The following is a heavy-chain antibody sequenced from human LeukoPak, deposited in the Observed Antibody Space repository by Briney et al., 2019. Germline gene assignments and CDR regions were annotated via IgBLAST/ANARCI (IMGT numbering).Heavy chain of an antibody. V-gene: IGHV1-24*01. D-gene: IGHD5-12*01. Sequence: ASVKVSCKVSGYTLTELSMHWVRQAPGKGLEWMGGFDPEDGETIYAQKFQGRVTMTEDTSTDTAYMELSSLGSEDTAVYYCATVAYRGYSGYDYFDYWGQGTLVTVSS. CDR1: GYTLTELS. CDR2: FDPEDGET. J-gene: IGHJ4*02. CDR3: ATVAYRGYSGYDYFDY.